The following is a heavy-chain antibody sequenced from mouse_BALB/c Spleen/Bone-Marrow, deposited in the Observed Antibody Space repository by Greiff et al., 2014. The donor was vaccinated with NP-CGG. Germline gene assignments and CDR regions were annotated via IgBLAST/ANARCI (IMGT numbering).Heavy chain of an antibody. D-gene: IGHD1-1*01. CDR2: IDPANGNT. CDR3: ATYCYGSSWGFAY. J-gene: IGHJ3*01. CDR1: GFNIKDTY. V-gene: IGHV14-3*02. Sequence: EVLVVESGAELVKPGASVKLSCTASGFNIKDTYMHWVKQRPEQGLEWIGRIDPANGNTKYDPKFQGKATITADTSSNTAYLQLSSLLTEVTAVYYCATYCYGSSWGFAYWGQGTLVTVSA.